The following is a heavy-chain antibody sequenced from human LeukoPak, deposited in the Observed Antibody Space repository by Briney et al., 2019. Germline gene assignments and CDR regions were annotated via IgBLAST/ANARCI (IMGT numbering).Heavy chain of an antibody. V-gene: IGHV3-48*04. CDR2: ISSSSSTI. CDR1: GFTFSSYS. CDR3: ARDKRADEGSKFDY. J-gene: IGHJ4*02. D-gene: IGHD1-26*01. Sequence: ESGGSLRLSCAASGFTFSSYSMNWVRQAPGKGLEWVSYISSSSSTIYYADSVKGRFTISRDNAKNSLSLQMNSLRADDTAVYYCARDKRADEGSKFDYWGQGTLVTVSS.